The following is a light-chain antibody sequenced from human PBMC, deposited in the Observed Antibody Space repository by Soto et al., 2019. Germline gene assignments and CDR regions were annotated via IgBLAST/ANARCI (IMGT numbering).Light chain of an antibody. CDR3: SSFAGSNRVV. Sequence: QSALTQPPSASGSPGQSVTISCTGTSSDVGGYNYVSWYQQHPGKAPKLMIYEVNKRPSGVPDRFSGSKSGNTASLIVSGLQAEDEADYYCSSFAGSNRVVFGGGTKLTVL. CDR2: EVN. CDR1: SSDVGGYNY. J-gene: IGLJ2*01. V-gene: IGLV2-8*01.